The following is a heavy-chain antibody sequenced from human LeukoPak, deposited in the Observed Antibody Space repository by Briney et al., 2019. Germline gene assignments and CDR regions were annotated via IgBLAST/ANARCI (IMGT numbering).Heavy chain of an antibody. CDR2: IYYSGST. J-gene: IGHJ5*02. CDR1: GGSISSGGYY. Sequence: SETLSLTCTVSGGSISSGGYYWSWIRQHPGKGLEWIGYIYYSGSTYYNPSLKSRVTISVDTSKNHFSLKLSSVTAADTAVYYCARSAGLREQLVRIRVWFDPWGQGTLVTVSS. V-gene: IGHV4-31*03. CDR3: ARSAGLREQLVRIRVWFDP. D-gene: IGHD6-6*01.